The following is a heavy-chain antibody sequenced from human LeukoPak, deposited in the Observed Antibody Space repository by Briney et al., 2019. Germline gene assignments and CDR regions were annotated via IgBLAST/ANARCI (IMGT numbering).Heavy chain of an antibody. CDR3: AKDHCTSTNCFAGFDS. CDR2: MPYDGSHK. CDR1: GLTFSSYA. V-gene: IGHV3-30*02. Sequence: QAGGSLRLSCAASGLTFSSYAMHWVRQAPGKGLEWVAFMPYDGSHKYYADSVKGRFTISRDNSKNTLYLQMNSLRAEDTAIYYCAKDHCTSTNCFAGFDSWGQGTLVTVSS. D-gene: IGHD2-2*01. J-gene: IGHJ4*02.